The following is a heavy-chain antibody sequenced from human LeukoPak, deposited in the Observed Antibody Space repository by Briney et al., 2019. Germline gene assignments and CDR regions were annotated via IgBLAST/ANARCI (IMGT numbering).Heavy chain of an antibody. CDR1: GGSISSYY. D-gene: IGHD3-22*01. CDR3: ARGGMRYYDSSGYYYGDY. CDR2: INHSGST. V-gene: IGHV4-34*01. Sequence: SETLSLTCTVSGGSISSYYWSWIRQPPGKGLEWIGEINHSGSTNYNPSLKSRVTISVDTSKNQFSLKLSSVTAADTAVYYCARGGMRYYDSSGYYYGDYWGQGTLVTVSS. J-gene: IGHJ4*02.